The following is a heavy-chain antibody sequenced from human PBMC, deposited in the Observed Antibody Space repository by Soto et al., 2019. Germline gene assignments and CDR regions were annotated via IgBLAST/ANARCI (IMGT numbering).Heavy chain of an antibody. Sequence: GGSLRLSCAASGFTFSSYGMHWVRQAPGKGLEWVAVISYDGSNKYYADSVKGRFTISRDNSKNTLYLQMNSLRAEDTAVYYCAKDRSAVAALFDYWGQGTLVTVSS. V-gene: IGHV3-30*18. J-gene: IGHJ4*02. CDR1: GFTFSSYG. D-gene: IGHD6-19*01. CDR2: ISYDGSNK. CDR3: AKDRSAVAALFDY.